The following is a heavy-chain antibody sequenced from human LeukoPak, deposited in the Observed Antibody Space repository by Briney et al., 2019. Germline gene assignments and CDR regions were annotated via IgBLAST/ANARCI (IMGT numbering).Heavy chain of an antibody. CDR3: AGGGARGSSAFDV. CDR2: IYYSGST. CDR1: GGSVNDYY. Sequence: SETLSLTCTVSGGSVNDYYWNWIRQPPGKGLEWIGYIYYSGSTDYNPSLKSRVTMSIDTSKNQFSLKLNSVTAADTAVYYCAGGGARGSSAFDVWGQGTMVIVSA. D-gene: IGHD3-10*01. V-gene: IGHV4-59*02. J-gene: IGHJ3*01.